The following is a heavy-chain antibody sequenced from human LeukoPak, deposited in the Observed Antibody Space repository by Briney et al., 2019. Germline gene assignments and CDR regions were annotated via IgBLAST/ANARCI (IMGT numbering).Heavy chain of an antibody. CDR1: GGSISSSSYY. Sequence: PSETLSLTCAVSGGSISSSSYYWGWLRQPPGKGLEWIGSIYYSGSTYYNPSLKSRVTISVDTSKNQFSLKLSSVTAADTAVYYCAGHMTGSLNWFDPWGQGTLVTVSS. V-gene: IGHV4-39*01. CDR2: IYYSGST. CDR3: AGHMTGSLNWFDP. D-gene: IGHD2-15*01. J-gene: IGHJ5*02.